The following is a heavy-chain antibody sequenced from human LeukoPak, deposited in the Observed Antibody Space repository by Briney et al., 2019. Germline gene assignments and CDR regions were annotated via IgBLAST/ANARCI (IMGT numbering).Heavy chain of an antibody. CDR3: ARARRGTIGTLDY. CDR2: IYNSGST. CDR1: GRPISSDY. Sequence: SETLSLPCTVSGRPISSDYWRWIRQPPGKGLEWIGYIYNSGSTNYNLSLKSRVTISVDTSKNQFSLKLSSVTAADTAVYYCARARRGTIGTLDYWGQGTLVTVSS. J-gene: IGHJ4*02. D-gene: IGHD4-11*01. V-gene: IGHV4-59*01.